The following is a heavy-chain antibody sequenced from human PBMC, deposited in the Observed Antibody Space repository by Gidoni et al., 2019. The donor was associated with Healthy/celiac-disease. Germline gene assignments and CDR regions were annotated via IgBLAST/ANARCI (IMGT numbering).Heavy chain of an antibody. V-gene: IGHV3-21*01. Sequence: EVQLVESGGGLVKPGGSLSLSCAASGFTFSSYSMNWVRQAPGKGLEWVSSISSSSSYIDNADSVKGRFTISRDNAKNSLYLQMNSLRAEDTAVYYCARVDYGSYYWGQGTLVTVSS. J-gene: IGHJ4*02. D-gene: IGHD4-17*01. CDR2: ISSSSSYI. CDR1: GFTFSSYS. CDR3: ARVDYGSYY.